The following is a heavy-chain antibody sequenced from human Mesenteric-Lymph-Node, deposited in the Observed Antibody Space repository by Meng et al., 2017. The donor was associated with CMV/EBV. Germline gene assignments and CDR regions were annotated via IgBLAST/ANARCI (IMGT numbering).Heavy chain of an antibody. CDR3: AKATRGRGVVPPPYYFDY. V-gene: IGHV1-8*02. CDR1: FSNSD. D-gene: IGHD2-15*01. J-gene: IGHJ4*02. CDR2: INPHSGNT. Sequence: FSNSDINWVRQATGQGLEWMGWINPHSGNTGYAPKFQGRVSMTRNTSISTAYMELSSLSSEDTAVYYCAKATRGRGVVPPPYYFDYWGQGALVTVSS.